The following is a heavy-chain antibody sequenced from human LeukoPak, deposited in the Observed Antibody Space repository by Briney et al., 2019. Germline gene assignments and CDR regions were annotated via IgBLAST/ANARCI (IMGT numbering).Heavy chain of an antibody. V-gene: IGHV4-4*07. J-gene: IGHJ5*02. CDR2: IYTSGST. Sequence: SETLSLTCTDSGGSISSYYWSWIRQPAGKGLEWIGRIYTSGSTNYNPSLKSRVTMSVDTSKNQFSLKLSSVTAADTAVYYCARGIYDILTGYYPPPSDWFDPWGQGTLVTVSS. CDR1: GGSISSYY. CDR3: ARGIYDILTGYYPPPSDWFDP. D-gene: IGHD3-9*01.